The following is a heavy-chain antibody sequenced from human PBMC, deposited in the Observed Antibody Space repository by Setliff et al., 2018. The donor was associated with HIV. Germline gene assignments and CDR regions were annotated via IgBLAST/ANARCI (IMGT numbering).Heavy chain of an antibody. V-gene: IGHV1-2*02. CDR1: GYTFTGYY. CDR2: INPHSGDT. CDR3: ARAPTLFGVEYYYYLGMDV. D-gene: IGHD3-3*01. Sequence: ASVKVSCKASGYTFTGYYMHWVRQAPGQGLEWMGWINPHSGDTNYAQKFQDRVTMTRDTSVNIAYMQLSRLRSDDTAVYYCARAPTLFGVEYYYYLGMDVWGQGTTVTVSS. J-gene: IGHJ6*02.